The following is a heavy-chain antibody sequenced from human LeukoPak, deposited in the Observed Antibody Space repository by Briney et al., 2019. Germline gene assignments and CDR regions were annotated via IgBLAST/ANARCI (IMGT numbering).Heavy chain of an antibody. Sequence: PSETLSLTCIVSGYSISSGYYWGWIRQPPGKGLEWIGNIHHSGSTYYNPSLKSRVTISVGTSKNQLSLKLNSVTAADTAVYYCARVAAGIGFFQHWGQGTLVTVSS. CDR3: ARVAAGIGFFQH. V-gene: IGHV4-38-2*02. CDR1: GYSISSGYY. J-gene: IGHJ1*01. CDR2: IHHSGST. D-gene: IGHD6-13*01.